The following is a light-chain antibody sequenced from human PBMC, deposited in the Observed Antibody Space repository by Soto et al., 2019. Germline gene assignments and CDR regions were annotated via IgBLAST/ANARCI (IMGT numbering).Light chain of an antibody. J-gene: IGLJ2*01. CDR1: SSNIGDNS. CDR3: ASWDDSLNGVV. Sequence: QSVLTQPPSASGTPGQRVVISCSGSSSNIGDNSVSWYQQLPGTAPKLLIYTNDQRPSGVPDRFSASKSGTSASLAISGLRSEDEADYHCASWDDSLNGVVFGGGTKVTVL. CDR2: TND. V-gene: IGLV1-47*01.